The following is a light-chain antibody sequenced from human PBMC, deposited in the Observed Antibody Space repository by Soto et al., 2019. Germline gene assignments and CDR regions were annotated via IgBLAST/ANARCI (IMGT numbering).Light chain of an antibody. CDR2: GAS. V-gene: IGKV3-20*01. J-gene: IGKJ1*01. CDR1: QSVSSSY. Sequence: EIVLTQSPGTLSLSPGERATLSCRASQSVSSSYLAWYQKKPGQAPRLLIYGASSRATGIPDRFSGSGSGTDFTLTISRLEPEDFAVYYCQQYGSSLTWTFGQGT. CDR3: QQYGSSLTWT.